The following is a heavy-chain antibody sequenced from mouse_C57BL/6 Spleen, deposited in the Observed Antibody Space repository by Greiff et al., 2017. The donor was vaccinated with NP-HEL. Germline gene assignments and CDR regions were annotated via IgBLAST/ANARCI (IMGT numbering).Heavy chain of an antibody. J-gene: IGHJ4*01. CDR2: IDPSDSYT. CDR1: GYTFTSYW. D-gene: IGHD1-1*01. V-gene: IGHV1-69*01. Sequence: QVQLQQPGAELVMPGASVKLSCKASGYTFTSYWMHWVKQRPGQGLEWIGEIDPSDSYTNYNQKFKGKSTLTVDKSSSTAYMQLSILTSEDSAVYYCARITTVVAEYAMDYWGQGTSVTVSS. CDR3: ARITTVVAEYAMDY.